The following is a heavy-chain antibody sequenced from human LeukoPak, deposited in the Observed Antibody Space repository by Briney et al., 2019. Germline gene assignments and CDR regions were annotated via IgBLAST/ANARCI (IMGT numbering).Heavy chain of an antibody. CDR3: TRVKYDFWSGYLDFDY. CDR2: IKHDGSDK. V-gene: IGHV3-7*01. J-gene: IGHJ4*02. D-gene: IGHD3-3*01. Sequence: GGSLRLSCATSGFTFSSYWMSWVRQAPGKGLEWVANIKHDGSDKYYVDSVKGRFTISRDNAKNSLYLQMNSLRAEDTAVYYCTRVKYDFWSGYLDFDYWGQGTLVTVSS. CDR1: GFTFSSYW.